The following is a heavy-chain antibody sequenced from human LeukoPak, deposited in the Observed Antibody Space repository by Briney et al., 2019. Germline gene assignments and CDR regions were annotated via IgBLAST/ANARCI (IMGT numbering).Heavy chain of an antibody. CDR1: GFTVSSNY. CDR2: ISSSGSTI. Sequence: PGGSLRLSCAASGFTVSSNYMSWVRQAPGKGLEWVSHISSSGSTIYYADSVKGRFTISRDNAKNSLYLQMNSLRAEDTAVYYCAELGITMIGGVWGKGTTVTISS. V-gene: IGHV3-11*04. J-gene: IGHJ6*04. CDR3: AELGITMIGGV. D-gene: IGHD3-10*02.